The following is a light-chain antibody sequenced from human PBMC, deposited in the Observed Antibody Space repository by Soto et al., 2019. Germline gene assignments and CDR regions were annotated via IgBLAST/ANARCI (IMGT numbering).Light chain of an antibody. V-gene: IGKV3-20*01. J-gene: IGKJ1*01. Sequence: EIVLSQSPGTLSLSQGERATLSCRANQSVSSSYLAWYQQKPGQAPRLLIYGASSRATGIPDRFSGSGSGTDFTLTISRLEPEDFAVYYCQDYGSSPQTFGQGTKVDI. CDR2: GAS. CDR1: QSVSSSY. CDR3: QDYGSSPQT.